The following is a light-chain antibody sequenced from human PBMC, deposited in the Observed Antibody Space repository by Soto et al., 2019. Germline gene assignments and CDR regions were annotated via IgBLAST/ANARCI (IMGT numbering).Light chain of an antibody. CDR2: KAP. CDR1: QTLTSW. Sequence: EIQMTQSPSTLSGSVGDRVTITCRASQTLTSWFASYQQYPGNAPQLLIYKAPTLQSGVPSRFGGSGSVTEFTLSITFLQPYDFPTYYSQHYNIYSEAFGQGTRWIS. V-gene: IGKV1-5*03. CDR3: QHYNIYSEA. J-gene: IGKJ1*01.